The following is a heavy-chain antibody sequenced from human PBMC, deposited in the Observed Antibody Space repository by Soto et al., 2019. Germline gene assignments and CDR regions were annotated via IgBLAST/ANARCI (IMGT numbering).Heavy chain of an antibody. Sequence: QVQLVQSGAEVKKPGASVKVSCKASGYTFTTYGISWVRQAPGQGLEWMGWINPYNGNTNHAQKLQGRVTMTTDTSTSTAYMELRSLRSDDTDVYYCARDHVGGNWFEPWGQGTLVTVSS. CDR3: ARDHVGGNWFEP. J-gene: IGHJ5*02. CDR1: GYTFTTYG. V-gene: IGHV1-18*01. D-gene: IGHD1-26*01. CDR2: INPYNGNT.